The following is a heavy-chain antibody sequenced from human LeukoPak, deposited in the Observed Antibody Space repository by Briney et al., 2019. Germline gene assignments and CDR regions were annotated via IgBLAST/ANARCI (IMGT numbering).Heavy chain of an antibody. CDR2: IYSGGST. Sequence: GGALGLSCAASGFSVSSKYMSWVRQAPGKGLEWVSLIYSGGSTNYADPVKGRFTISRDNSKNTVYLQMNSLRAEDTAGYYCARGSEYSSSWDALDIWGQGTMVTVSS. J-gene: IGHJ3*02. V-gene: IGHV3-53*01. CDR3: ARGSEYSSSWDALDI. CDR1: GFSVSSKY. D-gene: IGHD6-13*01.